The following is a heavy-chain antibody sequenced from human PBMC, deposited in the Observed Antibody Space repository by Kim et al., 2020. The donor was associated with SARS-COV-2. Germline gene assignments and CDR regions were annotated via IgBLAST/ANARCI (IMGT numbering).Heavy chain of an antibody. CDR1: GFTFSSYS. J-gene: IGHJ6*02. CDR2: ISSSSSYI. V-gene: IGHV3-21*01. Sequence: GGSLRLSCAASGFTFSSYSMNWVRQAPGKGLEWVSSISSSSSYIYYADSVKGRFTISRDNAKNSLYLQMNSLRAEDTAVYYCARRGGKDGDYRYYYYGTDVWGQGTTVTVSS. CDR3: ARRGGKDGDYRYYYYGTDV. D-gene: IGHD4-17*01.